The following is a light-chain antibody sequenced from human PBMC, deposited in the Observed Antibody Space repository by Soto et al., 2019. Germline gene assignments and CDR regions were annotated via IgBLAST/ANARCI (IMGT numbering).Light chain of an antibody. CDR3: AAWDDNLRGYWV. J-gene: IGLJ2*01. V-gene: IGLV2-23*01. Sequence: QSALTQPACVSGSPGQSITISCTGTSGDVGSYNLVSWYQQHPGKAPKLMIYEGSQRPSGVSDRFSGSKSGNTASLTISGLQAEDEADYFCAAWDDNLRGYWVFGGGTKLTVL. CDR1: SGDVGSYNL. CDR2: EGS.